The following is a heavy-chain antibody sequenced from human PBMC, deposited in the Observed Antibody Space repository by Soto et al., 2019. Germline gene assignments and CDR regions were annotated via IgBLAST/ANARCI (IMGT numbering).Heavy chain of an antibody. CDR1: CYNFTSYG. CDR2: ISAYNGNT. CDR3: ARGSSGWSGWFDP. J-gene: IGHJ5*02. D-gene: IGHD6-19*01. V-gene: IGHV1-18*01. Sequence: SVKVSCKASCYNFTSYGISWVRQAPGQGLEWMGLISAYNGNTNYAQKLQGRVTMTTDTSTSTAYMELRSLRSDDTAVYYCARGSSGWSGWFDPWGQGTLVTVSS.